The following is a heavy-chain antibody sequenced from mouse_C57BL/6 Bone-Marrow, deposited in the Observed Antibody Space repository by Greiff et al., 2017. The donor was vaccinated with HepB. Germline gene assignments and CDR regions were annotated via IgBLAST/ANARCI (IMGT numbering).Heavy chain of an antibody. D-gene: IGHD1-1*01. CDR1: GYSITSGYY. V-gene: IGHV3-6*01. CDR2: ISYDGSN. J-gene: IGHJ3*01. Sequence: EVQLQQSGPGLVKPSQSLSLTCSVTGYSITSGYYWNWIRQFPGNKLEWMGYISYDGSNNYNPSLKNRISITRDTSKNQFFLKLNSVTTEDTATYYCARDGYYYGRGAYWGQGTLVTVSA. CDR3: ARDGYYYGRGAY.